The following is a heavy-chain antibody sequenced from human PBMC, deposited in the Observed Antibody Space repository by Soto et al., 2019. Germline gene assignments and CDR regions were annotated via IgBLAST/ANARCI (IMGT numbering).Heavy chain of an antibody. Sequence: GASVKVSCKASGYTFTSYDMNWVRQAPGQGLEWMGIINPSGGNTSYAQKFQGRVTMTRNTSTSTAYMELSSLRSEDTAVYYCARGKSGSSTSFAAWGQGTLVTVSS. CDR2: INPSGGNT. V-gene: IGHV1-46*01. D-gene: IGHD1-1*01. J-gene: IGHJ5*01. CDR3: ARGKSGSSTSFAA. CDR1: GYTFTSYD.